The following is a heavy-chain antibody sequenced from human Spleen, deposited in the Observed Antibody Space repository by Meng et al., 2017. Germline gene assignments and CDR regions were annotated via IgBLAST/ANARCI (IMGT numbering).Heavy chain of an antibody. D-gene: IGHD4-11*01. CDR1: GGSFSDYY. CDR3: ARGPTTMAHDFDY. CDR2: INHSRST. Sequence: VQLQQWGAGLLKPSEPLSLTCVVSGGSFSDYYWSWIRQPPGKALEWIGEINHSRSTNYNPSLESRATISVDTSQNNLSLKLSSVTAADSAVYYCARGPTTMAHDFDYWGQGTLVTVSS. J-gene: IGHJ4*02. V-gene: IGHV4-34*01.